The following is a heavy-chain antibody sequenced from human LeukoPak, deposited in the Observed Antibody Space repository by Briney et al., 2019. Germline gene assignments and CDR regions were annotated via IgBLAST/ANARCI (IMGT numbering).Heavy chain of an antibody. CDR3: ARCGLTAALDF. V-gene: IGHV3-7*01. D-gene: IGHD2-21*02. J-gene: IGHJ4*02. CDR1: GFTFSSSW. Sequence: GSLRLSCAASGFTFSSSWMSWVRQAPGKGLEWVANIKPDGSEKFHVDSVKGRFTISRDNSKSSLSLQMNSLRAEDTAVYYCARCGLTAALDFWGQGTLVTVSS. CDR2: IKPDGSEK.